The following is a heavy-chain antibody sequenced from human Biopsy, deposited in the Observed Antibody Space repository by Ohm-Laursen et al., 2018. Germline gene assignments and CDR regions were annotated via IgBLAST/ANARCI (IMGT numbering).Heavy chain of an antibody. CDR1: GGSVSNNNYY. CDR3: ARDYDTSGYYYVS. J-gene: IGHJ5*02. V-gene: IGHV4-39*01. Sequence: TLSLTCAVSGGSVSNNNYYWGWIRQPPGRGLEWIGSIFYRGSTHYKPSLKSRVNISVDTSKNQFSLKLNSVTAADTAVYYCARDYDTSGYYYVSWGQGTLVTVSS. D-gene: IGHD3-22*01. CDR2: IFYRGST.